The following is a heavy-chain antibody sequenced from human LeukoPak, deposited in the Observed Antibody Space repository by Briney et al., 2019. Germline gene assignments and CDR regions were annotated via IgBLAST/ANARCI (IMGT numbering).Heavy chain of an antibody. J-gene: IGHJ4*02. D-gene: IGHD7-27*01. Sequence: GGSLRLSCAASGLTFSTYGMTWVRQAPGKGLEWVSAISGSGASTYYADSVKGRFTLSRDNSKNTLYVQMNSLRAEDTAVYYCAKDSLLGIIDLWGQGTLVTVSS. CDR1: GLTFSTYG. CDR3: AKDSLLGIIDL. V-gene: IGHV3-23*01. CDR2: ISGSGAST.